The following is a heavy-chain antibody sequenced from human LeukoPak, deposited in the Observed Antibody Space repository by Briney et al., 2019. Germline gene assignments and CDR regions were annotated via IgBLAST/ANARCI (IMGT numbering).Heavy chain of an antibody. CDR3: ARGITMIVVVKGYFDY. J-gene: IGHJ4*02. Sequence: SSETLSLTCTVSGGSISSGSYYWSWIRQPAGKGLEWIGRIYTSGSTNYNPSLKSRVTISVDTSKNQFSLKLSSVTAADTAVYYCARGITMIVVVKGYFDYWGQGTLVTVSS. D-gene: IGHD3-22*01. CDR1: GGSISSGSYY. V-gene: IGHV4-61*02. CDR2: IYTSGST.